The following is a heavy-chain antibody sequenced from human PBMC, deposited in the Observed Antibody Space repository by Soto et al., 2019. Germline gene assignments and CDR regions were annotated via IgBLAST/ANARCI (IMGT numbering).Heavy chain of an antibody. CDR1: GGSISSGGYS. D-gene: IGHD4-17*01. CDR3: AREDGDYGWFDP. J-gene: IGHJ5*02. Sequence: QLQLQESGSGLVKPSQTLSLTCAVSGGSISSGGYSWSWIRQPPGKGLEWIGYIYHSGSTYYNPSLERRVTIAVDRSKNQFSLKLISVTAADTAVYYCAREDGDYGWFDPWGQGTQVTVSS. CDR2: IYHSGST. V-gene: IGHV4-30-2*01.